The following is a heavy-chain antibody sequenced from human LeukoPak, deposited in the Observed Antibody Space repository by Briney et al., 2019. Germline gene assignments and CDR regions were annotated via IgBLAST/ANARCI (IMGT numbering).Heavy chain of an antibody. Sequence: GGSLRLSCAASGFTFSSYAMSWARQAPGKGLEWVSAISGGGGSTYYADSVKGRFAISRDNPKNTLYLQINSLRAEDTAVYYCAKYAGGLVSWGQGTLVTVSS. J-gene: IGHJ5*02. V-gene: IGHV3-23*01. CDR3: AKYAGGLVS. D-gene: IGHD2-21*01. CDR1: GFTFSSYA. CDR2: ISGGGGST.